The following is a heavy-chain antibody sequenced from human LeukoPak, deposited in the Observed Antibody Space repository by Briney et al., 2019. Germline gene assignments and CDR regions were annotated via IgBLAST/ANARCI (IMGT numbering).Heavy chain of an antibody. CDR2: INPNSGGT. V-gene: IGHV1-2*02. Sequence: PSVKVSCKASGYTFTGYYMHWVRQAPGQGLEWMGWINPNSGGTNYAQKFQGRVTMTRDTSISTAYMELSRLRSDDTAVYYCASMTVDTAMVYYWGQGTLVTVSS. CDR1: GYTFTGYY. J-gene: IGHJ4*02. CDR3: ASMTVDTAMVYY. D-gene: IGHD5-18*01.